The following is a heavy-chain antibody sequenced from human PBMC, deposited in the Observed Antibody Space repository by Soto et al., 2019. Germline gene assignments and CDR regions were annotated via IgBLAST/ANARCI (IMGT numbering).Heavy chain of an antibody. D-gene: IGHD6-6*01. CDR2: IKQDGSEK. V-gene: IGHV3-7*01. CDR3: ARVGIAALYYYYYYYMDV. Sequence: GGSLRLSCAASGFTFSSYWMSWVRQAPGKGLEWVANIKQDGSEKYYVDSVKGRFTISRDNAKNSLYLQMNSLRAEDTAVYYCARVGIAALYYYYYYYMDVWGKGTTVTVSS. J-gene: IGHJ6*03. CDR1: GFTFSSYW.